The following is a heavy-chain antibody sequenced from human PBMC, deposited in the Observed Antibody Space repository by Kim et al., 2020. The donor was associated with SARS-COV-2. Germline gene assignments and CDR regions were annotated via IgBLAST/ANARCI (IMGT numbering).Heavy chain of an antibody. J-gene: IGHJ5*02. Sequence: ASVKVSCKASGYTFTSFYLHWVRQAPGQGLEWMGVMNPDPRENSLNYAQKFQGRLTMTMDTSTTTVYMELSGLRSEDTAIYYCARDRSHNWFDPWGQGPLVTVSS. CDR3: ARDRSHNWFDP. V-gene: IGHV1-46*01. CDR1: GYTFTSFY. CDR2: MNPDPRENSL.